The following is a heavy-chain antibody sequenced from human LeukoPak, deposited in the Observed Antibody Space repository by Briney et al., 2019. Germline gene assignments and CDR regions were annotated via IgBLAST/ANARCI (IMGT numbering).Heavy chain of an antibody. J-gene: IGHJ4*02. CDR3: ARSGAARYLDS. Sequence: TGGSLRLSCAASGFIFSSYAMSWVRQAPGKGLEWVANIKEDGSEKYYVDPVKGPFTISRDNAKNSLYLQMNSLRADDTAVYYCARSGAARYLDSWGQGSLVTVSS. D-gene: IGHD6-6*01. CDR1: GFIFSSYA. CDR2: IKEDGSEK. V-gene: IGHV3-7*01.